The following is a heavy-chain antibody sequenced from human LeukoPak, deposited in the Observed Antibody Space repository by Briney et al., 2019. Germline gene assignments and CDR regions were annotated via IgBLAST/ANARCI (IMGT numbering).Heavy chain of an antibody. CDR1: GYSISSGYY. V-gene: IGHV4-38-2*01. J-gene: IGHJ4*02. CDR3: ARNPHPYGDYVDY. Sequence: SETLSLTCAVSGYSISSGYYWGWIRQPPGKGLEWIGSIYHSGSTYYNPSLKSRVTMSVDTSKNQFSLKLSSVTAADTAVYYCARNPHPYGDYVDYWGQGTLVTVSS. D-gene: IGHD4-17*01. CDR2: IYHSGST.